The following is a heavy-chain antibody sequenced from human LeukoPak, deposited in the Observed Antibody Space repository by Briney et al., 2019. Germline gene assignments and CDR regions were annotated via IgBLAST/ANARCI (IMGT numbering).Heavy chain of an antibody. CDR2: IYYSGST. D-gene: IGHD6-19*01. Sequence: SETLSLTCTVSGGSISSSSYYWGWLRQPPGKGLEWIGSIYYSGSTYYNPSLKSRVTISVDTSKNQFSLKLSSVTAADTAVYYCARRSVAHFDYWGQGTLVTVSS. V-gene: IGHV4-39*01. CDR1: GGSISSSSYY. J-gene: IGHJ4*02. CDR3: ARRSVAHFDY.